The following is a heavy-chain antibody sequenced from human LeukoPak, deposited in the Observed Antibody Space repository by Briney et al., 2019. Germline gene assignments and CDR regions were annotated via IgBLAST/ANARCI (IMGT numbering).Heavy chain of an antibody. V-gene: IGHV3-23*01. CDR2: ISGSGDTT. D-gene: IGHD2-2*01. J-gene: IGHJ4*02. Sequence: QPGGSLRLSCAASGFTFRSYAMSWVRQAPGKGLEWVSAISGSGDTTYYADSVKGRFTISRDNSKNTLYLQMNSLRPEDTAVYYCAKVGARGCSSSTCFIYWGQGTLVTVSS. CDR3: AKVGARGCSSSTCFIY. CDR1: GFTFRSYA.